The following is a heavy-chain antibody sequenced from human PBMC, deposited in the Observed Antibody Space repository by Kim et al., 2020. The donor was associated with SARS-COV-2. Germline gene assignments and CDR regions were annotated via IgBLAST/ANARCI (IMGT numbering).Heavy chain of an antibody. Sequence: GGSLRLSCAASGFTFSSYAMSWVRQAPGKGLEWVSAISGSGGSTYYADSVKGRFTISRDNSKNTLYLQMNSLRAEDTAVYYCAKSEGITMVRGAEYYFDYWGQGTLVTVSS. J-gene: IGHJ4*02. D-gene: IGHD3-10*01. CDR3: AKSEGITMVRGAEYYFDY. CDR1: GFTFSSYA. CDR2: ISGSGGST. V-gene: IGHV3-23*01.